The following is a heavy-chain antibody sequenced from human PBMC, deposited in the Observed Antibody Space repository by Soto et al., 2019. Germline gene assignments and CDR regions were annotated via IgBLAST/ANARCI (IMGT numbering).Heavy chain of an antibody. CDR2: IYPADPDA. Sequence: EVQLVQSGPEVKKPGESLSISCQGSGYSFANYWIGWVRQMPGKGLEWMGMIYPADPDATYSPSFQGQVTISADKSTRPAYVQWSSLKASDTAMYYCARLRGGYSAYEAFDFWGQGTLVTVSS. CDR3: ARLRGGYSAYEAFDF. J-gene: IGHJ4*02. V-gene: IGHV5-51*01. D-gene: IGHD5-12*01. CDR1: GYSFANYW.